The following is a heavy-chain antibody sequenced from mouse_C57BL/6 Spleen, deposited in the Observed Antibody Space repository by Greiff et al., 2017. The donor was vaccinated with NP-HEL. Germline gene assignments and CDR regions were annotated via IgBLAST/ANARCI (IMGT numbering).Heavy chain of an antibody. CDR3: ARNKKIVATYVDY. CDR1: GYTFTSYW. CDR2: TNPTNGRT. V-gene: IGHV1S81*02. D-gene: IGHD1-1*01. Sequence: QVQLQQSGAELVKAGASVKMSCKASGYTFTSYWMHWVKQRLGQGLEWFAETNPTNGRTYYNQKFKSKATLTVDKSSSTAYMLLSGPTFEDSAVYYCARNKKIVATYVDYWSQGTTLTVSS. J-gene: IGHJ2*01.